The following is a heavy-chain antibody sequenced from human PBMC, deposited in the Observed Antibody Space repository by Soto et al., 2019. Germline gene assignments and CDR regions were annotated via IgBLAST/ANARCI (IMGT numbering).Heavy chain of an antibody. CDR1: GGTFSSYA. CDR2: IIPIFGTA. J-gene: IGHJ6*02. CDR3: AREATVTTGYYYYGMDV. V-gene: IGHV1-69*13. D-gene: IGHD4-4*01. Sequence: SVKVSCKASGGTFSSYAISRVRQAPGQELEWMGGIIPIFGTANYAQKFQGRVTITADESTSTAYMELSSLRSEDTAVYYCAREATVTTGYYYYGMDVWGQGTTVTVSS.